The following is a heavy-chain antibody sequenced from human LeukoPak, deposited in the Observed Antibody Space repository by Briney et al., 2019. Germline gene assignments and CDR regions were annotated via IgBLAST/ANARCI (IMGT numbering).Heavy chain of an antibody. D-gene: IGHD6-13*01. J-gene: IGHJ4*02. CDR1: GLTFSSYS. CDR3: ARSFLSIAAAATDY. Sequence: GGSLRLSCAASGLTFSSYSMNWVRQAPGKGLEWVSSISSSSSYIYYADSVKGRFTISRDNAKSSLYLQMNSLRAEDTAVYYCARSFLSIAAAATDYWGQGTLVTVSS. CDR2: ISSSSSYI. V-gene: IGHV3-21*01.